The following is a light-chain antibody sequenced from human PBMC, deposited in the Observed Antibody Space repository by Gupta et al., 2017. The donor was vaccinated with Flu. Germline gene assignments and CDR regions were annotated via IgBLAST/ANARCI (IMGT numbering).Light chain of an antibody. CDR3: QQPNNYPPIT. J-gene: IGKJ5*01. CDR2: GAS. CDR1: QVISSY. Sequence: DVQLTQSPPFLSASVGDRVTITCRASQVISSYLAWYQQKPGKAPKLLIYGASTLQSGVPSRFSGIGYGTEFTLTISSRQPEDFAFYYCQQPNNYPPITFGQGTLLEIK. V-gene: IGKV1-9*01.